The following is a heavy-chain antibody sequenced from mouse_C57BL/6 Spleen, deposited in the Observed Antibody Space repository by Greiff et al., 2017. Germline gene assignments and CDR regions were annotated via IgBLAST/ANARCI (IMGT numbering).Heavy chain of an antibody. CDR3: ARDPSYYSNFSYWYFDV. J-gene: IGHJ1*03. CDR1: GFTFSSYA. D-gene: IGHD2-5*01. Sequence: EVMLVESGGGLVKPGGSLKLSCAASGFTFSSYAMSWVRQTPEKRLEWVATISDGGSYTYYPDNVKGRFTISRDNAKNNLYLQMSHLKSEDTAMYYCARDPSYYSNFSYWYFDVWGTGTTVTVTS. CDR2: ISDGGSYT. V-gene: IGHV5-4*01.